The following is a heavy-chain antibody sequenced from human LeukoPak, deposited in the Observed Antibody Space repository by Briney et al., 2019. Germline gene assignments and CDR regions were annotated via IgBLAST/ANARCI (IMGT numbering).Heavy chain of an antibody. Sequence: GGSLRLSCAASGFTFSTNPMSWVRQAPGKGLEWVSAISPDNAYYADSVKGRLTISRDDSKNTVYLQMNSPRAEDTARYYCVKEHVDRAFARSFEIWGQGTVVTVSS. V-gene: IGHV3-23*01. CDR3: VKEHVDRAFARSFEI. D-gene: IGHD3-10*01. CDR2: ISPDNA. J-gene: IGHJ3*02. CDR1: GFTFSTNP.